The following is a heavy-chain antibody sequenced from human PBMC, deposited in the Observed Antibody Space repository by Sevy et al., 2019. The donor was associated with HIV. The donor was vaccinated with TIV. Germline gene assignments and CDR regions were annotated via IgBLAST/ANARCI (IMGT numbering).Heavy chain of an antibody. J-gene: IGHJ4*02. D-gene: IGHD1-26*01. CDR2: IWVDGSDK. Sequence: GGSLRLSCAASGFTFSSYVMHWVRQAPGKGREWVALIWVDGSDKYYVDSVKGRFSISRDNSKNMLYLQMNSLRPEDTAVYYCARDLVGATSDWGQGTLVTVSS. CDR1: GFTFSSYV. CDR3: ARDLVGATSD. V-gene: IGHV3-30*04.